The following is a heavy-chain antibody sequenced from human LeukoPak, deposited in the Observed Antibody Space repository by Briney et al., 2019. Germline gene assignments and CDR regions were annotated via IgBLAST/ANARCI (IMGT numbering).Heavy chain of an antibody. Sequence: GESLKISCKGSGSSFSTYWIGWVRQMPGKGLEWMGITYPGDSDTRYSPSFQGQVAISADKSISTAYLQWSSLKAWDTAMYYCVRHGGVDCGGDCYAVDIWGQGTMVTVSS. CDR2: TYPGDSDT. V-gene: IGHV5-51*01. CDR1: GSSFSTYW. D-gene: IGHD2-21*02. J-gene: IGHJ3*02. CDR3: VRHGGVDCGGDCYAVDI.